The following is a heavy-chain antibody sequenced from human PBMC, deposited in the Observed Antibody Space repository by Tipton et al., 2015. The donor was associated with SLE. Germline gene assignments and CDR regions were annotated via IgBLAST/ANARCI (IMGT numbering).Heavy chain of an antibody. J-gene: IGHJ4*02. D-gene: IGHD3-16*01. Sequence: GLVKPSETLSLTCTVSGASISSNHYYWGWIRQPPGKGLEWIGSFYYSGDTYYTPSLKSRVTISVDTSKSRFSLKLNSVTAADTAVYYCARLDYDTYYFDYWGQGTLVTVSS. CDR2: FYYSGDT. CDR1: GASISSNHYY. V-gene: IGHV4-39*01. CDR3: ARLDYDTYYFDY.